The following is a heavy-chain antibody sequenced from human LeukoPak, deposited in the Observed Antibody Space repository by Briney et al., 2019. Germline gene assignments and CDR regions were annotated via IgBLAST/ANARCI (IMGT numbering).Heavy chain of an antibody. CDR1: GFIFDDYG. CDR3: AKDTDYYAGLDA. CDR2: ISWNSGSK. J-gene: IGHJ6*02. Sequence: AGGSLRLSCIASGFIFDDYGMHWVRHGPGKGLEWVSGISWNSGSKGYADSVKGRFTISRDNAKNALYLQMNSLRTEDTALYYCAKDTDYYAGLDAWGQGTTVTVSS. V-gene: IGHV3-9*01. D-gene: IGHD3-16*01.